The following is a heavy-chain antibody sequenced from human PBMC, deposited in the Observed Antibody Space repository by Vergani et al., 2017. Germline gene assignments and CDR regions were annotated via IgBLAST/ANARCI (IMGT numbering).Heavy chain of an antibody. D-gene: IGHD2-21*01. Sequence: QVQLVESGGGVVQPGRSLRLSCTSSGFTFSTYAMHWVRQAPGKGLEWVAIIYYDGSKKYYADSVKGRFTISRDNSRNTLELLMSSLRAEDTAIYYCVREGSYCGSTTCRNPSYLYYNHMDVWGEGTTVTVSS. CDR2: IYYDGSKK. J-gene: IGHJ6*03. V-gene: IGHV3-33*01. CDR1: GFTFSTYA. CDR3: VREGSYCGSTTCRNPSYLYYNHMDV.